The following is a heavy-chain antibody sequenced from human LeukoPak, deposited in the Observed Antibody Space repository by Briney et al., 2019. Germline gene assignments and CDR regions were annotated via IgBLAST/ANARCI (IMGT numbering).Heavy chain of an antibody. J-gene: IGHJ5*02. V-gene: IGHV1-46*01. D-gene: IGHD2-2*01. CDR1: GYTFTTYY. CDR2: INPSGGST. Sequence: ASVKLSCKASGYTFTTYYMHWVRQVPGQGLEWMGIINPSGGSTSYAQKFQGRVTMTRDTSTSTIYMELSSLRSEDTAVYYCARDGRYCGSTSCRLNWFDPWGQGTLVTVSS. CDR3: ARDGRYCGSTSCRLNWFDP.